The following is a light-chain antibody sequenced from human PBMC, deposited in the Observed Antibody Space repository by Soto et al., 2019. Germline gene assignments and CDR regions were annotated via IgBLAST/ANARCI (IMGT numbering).Light chain of an antibody. Sequence: DIEMTQSPSTLSGSVGDRVTLTCRASQTISSWLAWYQQTPGKAPKLLIYKASTLKSGVPSRFSGSGSGTEFTLTIRSLQPDDFATYYCQQYENYWTFGQGTKVDIK. CDR3: QQYENYWT. J-gene: IGKJ1*01. CDR2: KAS. V-gene: IGKV1-5*03. CDR1: QTISSW.